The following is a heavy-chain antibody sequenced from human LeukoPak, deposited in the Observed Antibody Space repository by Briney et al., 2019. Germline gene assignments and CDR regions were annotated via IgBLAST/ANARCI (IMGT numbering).Heavy chain of an antibody. CDR3: AKGRSRDYSSGWYFDS. V-gene: IGHV3-23*01. D-gene: IGHD6-19*01. Sequence: PGVSLRLSCAASIFTFDNYALKGVPQTPGKGLEWVSGISGSGFTTYYADSLKGRFTLSRDNTKNTPYLQMNSLRAEDTAVYYCAKGRSRDYSSGWYFDSWGQGTLVTLSS. J-gene: IGHJ4*02. CDR2: ISGSGFTT. CDR1: IFTFDNYA.